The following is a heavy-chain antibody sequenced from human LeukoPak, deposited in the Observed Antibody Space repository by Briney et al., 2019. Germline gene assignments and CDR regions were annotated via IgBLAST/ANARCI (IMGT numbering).Heavy chain of an antibody. CDR2: IKQDGSEK. Sequence: GGSLRLSCAASGFTFSSYWMSWVRQAPGKGLEWVANIKQDGSEKYYVDSVKGRFTISRDNSKNTLYLQMNSLRPEDTAVYYCAKSLGATRGYFEHWGQGTLVTVSS. J-gene: IGHJ4*02. CDR3: AKSLGATRGYFEH. D-gene: IGHD1-26*01. CDR1: GFTFSSYW. V-gene: IGHV3-7*01.